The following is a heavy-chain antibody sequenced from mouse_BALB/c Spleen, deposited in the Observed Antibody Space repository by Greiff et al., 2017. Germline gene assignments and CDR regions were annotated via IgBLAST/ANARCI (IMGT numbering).Heavy chain of an antibody. CDR3: ARAMITTWYFDV. CDR2: INSNGGST. D-gene: IGHD2-4*01. CDR1: GFTFSSYG. V-gene: IGHV5-6-3*01. J-gene: IGHJ1*01. Sequence: EVQLVESGGGLVQPGGSLKLSCAASGFTFSSYGMSWVRQTPDKRLELVATINSNGGSTYYPDSVKGRFTISRDNAKNTLYLQMSSLKSEDTAMYYCARAMITTWYFDVWGAGTTVTVSS.